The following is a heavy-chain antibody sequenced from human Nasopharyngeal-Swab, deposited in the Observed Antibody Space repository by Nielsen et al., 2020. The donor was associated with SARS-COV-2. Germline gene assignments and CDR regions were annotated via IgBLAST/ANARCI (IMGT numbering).Heavy chain of an antibody. CDR1: GGSISSGGYS. CDR2: IYYSGST. CDR3: ARQRGDLRLGFYYYYGMDV. V-gene: IGHV4-30-2*03. D-gene: IGHD2-21*01. J-gene: IGHJ6*02. Sequence: LRLSCAVSGGSISSGGYSWSWIRQPPGKGLEWIGYIYYSGSTYYNPSLKSRVTISVDTSKNQFSLKLSSVTAADTAVYYCARQRGDLRLGFYYYYGMDVWGQGTTVTVSS.